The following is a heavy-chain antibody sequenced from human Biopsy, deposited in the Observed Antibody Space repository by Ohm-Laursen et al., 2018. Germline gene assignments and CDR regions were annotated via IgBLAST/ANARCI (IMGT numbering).Heavy chain of an antibody. CDR1: GGSISSYY. D-gene: IGHD1-26*01. Sequence: SQTLSLTCPVSGGSISSYYWSWIRQPPGKGLEWIGYIYYTGITNYNPSLKSRVTISVDTSMNHLSQGLPSVTAADTAVYYCARHAPSYSGSYWRYFDLWGRGTLVTVSS. J-gene: IGHJ2*01. CDR3: ARHAPSYSGSYWRYFDL. CDR2: IYYTGIT. V-gene: IGHV4-59*08.